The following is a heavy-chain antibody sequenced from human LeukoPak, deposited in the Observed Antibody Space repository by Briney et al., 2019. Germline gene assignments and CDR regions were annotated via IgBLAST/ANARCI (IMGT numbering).Heavy chain of an antibody. V-gene: IGHV3-33*01. CDR3: ARDSYYGSGSYPRGGDFDY. Sequence: GRSLRLSCAASGFTFSSYGMHWVRQAPGKGLEWVAVIWYDGSNKYYADSVKGRFTISRDNSKNTLYLQMNSLRAEDTAVYYCARDSYYGSGSYPRGGDFDYWGQGTLVTVSS. CDR1: GFTFSSYG. D-gene: IGHD3-10*01. J-gene: IGHJ4*02. CDR2: IWYDGSNK.